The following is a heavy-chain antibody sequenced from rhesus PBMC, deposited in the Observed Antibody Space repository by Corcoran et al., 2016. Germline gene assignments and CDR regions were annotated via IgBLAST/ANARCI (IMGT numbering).Heavy chain of an antibody. D-gene: IGHD3-16*01. V-gene: IGHV4-147*01. CDR3: ARDYYSGKPVDS. CDR1: GGSISSNY. CDR2: IYGGSAST. J-gene: IGHJ6*01. Sequence: QVQLQESGPGLVKPSETLSLTCAVSGGSISSNYWSWIRQSPGKGLEWIGSIYGGSASTSYNPSRNSRVTISTDTSKNQFSLKLSSVTASDTAVYYCARDYYSGKPVDSWGQGVVVTVSS.